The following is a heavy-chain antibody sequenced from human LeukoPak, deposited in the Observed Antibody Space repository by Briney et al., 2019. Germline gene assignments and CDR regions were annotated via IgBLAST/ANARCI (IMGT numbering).Heavy chain of an antibody. Sequence: SETLSLTYTVSCGSINSYYWSWIGQPPAKRLEWIGYIYHNGRSDYNPSLKTRVTISIHTSKQHLSLRLTSVTAADTAMYYCARGGALYGDYIAVDGFDVWGQGTMVTVSS. J-gene: IGHJ3*01. CDR2: IYHNGRS. V-gene: IGHV4-59*01. CDR3: ARGGALYGDYIAVDGFDV. CDR1: CGSINSYY. D-gene: IGHD4-17*01.